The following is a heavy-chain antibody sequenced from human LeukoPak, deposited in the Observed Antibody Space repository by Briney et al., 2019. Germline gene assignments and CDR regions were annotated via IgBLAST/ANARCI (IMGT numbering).Heavy chain of an antibody. CDR2: ISITGTSI. CDR1: GFTFSTYE. D-gene: IGHD5-12*01. CDR3: ARDLGNSGYGMDV. V-gene: IGHV3-48*03. J-gene: IGHJ6*02. Sequence: GGSLRLSCTASGFTFSTYEMNWVRQVPGKGLEWVSYISITGTSIYYADSVKGRFTISRDNAKNSLYLQMNSLRAEDTAVYYCARDLGNSGYGMDVWGQGTTVTVSS.